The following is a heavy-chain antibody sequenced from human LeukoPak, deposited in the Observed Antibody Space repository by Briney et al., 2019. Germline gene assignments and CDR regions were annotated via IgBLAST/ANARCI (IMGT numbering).Heavy chain of an antibody. CDR1: GYTFTSYA. CDR2: INTNTGNP. CDR3: ASTEVQLWFRDAFDI. D-gene: IGHD5-18*01. V-gene: IGHV7-4-1*02. Sequence: ASVKVSCKAFGYTFTSYAMNWVRQAPGQGLEWMGWINTNTGNPTYAQGFTGRFVFSLDTSVSTAYLQISSLKAEDTAVYYCASTEVQLWFRDAFDIWGQGTMDTVSS. J-gene: IGHJ3*02.